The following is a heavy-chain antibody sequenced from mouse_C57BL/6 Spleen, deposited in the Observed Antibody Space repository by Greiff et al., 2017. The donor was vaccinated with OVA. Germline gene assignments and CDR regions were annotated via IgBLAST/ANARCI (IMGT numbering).Heavy chain of an antibody. Sequence: VKLQESGPELVKPGASVKISCKASGYAFSSSWMNWVKQRPGKGLEWIGRIYPGDGDTNYNGKFKGKATLTADKSSSTAYMQLSSLTSEDSAVYFCARETAQAFFAYWGQGTLVTVSA. CDR3: ARETAQAFFAY. CDR1: GYAFSSSW. CDR2: IYPGDGDT. D-gene: IGHD3-2*02. V-gene: IGHV1-82*01. J-gene: IGHJ3*01.